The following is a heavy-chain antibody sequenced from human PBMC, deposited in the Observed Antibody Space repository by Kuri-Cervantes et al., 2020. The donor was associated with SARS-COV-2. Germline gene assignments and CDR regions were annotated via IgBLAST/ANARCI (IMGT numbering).Heavy chain of an antibody. CDR1: GFTLRSYT. V-gene: IGHV3-21*06. D-gene: IGHD3-22*01. Sequence: ETLSLTCVASGFTLRSYTVQWVRQPPGKGLEWVSSIGSDSAYRYTAETVKGRFTISRDDAKNAVFLQRKSLRAEDTALYYCARGSVTRIVAVNDDASHIWGQGTMVTVSS. CDR3: ARGSVTRIVAVNDDASHI. J-gene: IGHJ3*02. CDR2: IGSDSAYR.